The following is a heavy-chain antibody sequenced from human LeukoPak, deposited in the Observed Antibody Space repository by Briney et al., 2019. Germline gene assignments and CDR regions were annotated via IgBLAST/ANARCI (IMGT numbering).Heavy chain of an antibody. CDR3: ARGGMQQLELDY. Sequence: PSETLSLSCAVYGGSFSGYYWSWSRQPPGKGLEWIGEINHSGSTNYNPSLKSRVTISVDTSKNQFSLKLSSVTAADTAVYYCARGGMQQLELDYWGQGTLVTVSS. V-gene: IGHV4-34*01. CDR2: INHSGST. D-gene: IGHD6-13*01. CDR1: GGSFSGYY. J-gene: IGHJ4*02.